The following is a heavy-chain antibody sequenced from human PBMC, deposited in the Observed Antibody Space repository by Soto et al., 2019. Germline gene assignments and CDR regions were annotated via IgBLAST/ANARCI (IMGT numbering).Heavy chain of an antibody. V-gene: IGHV1-8*01. D-gene: IGHD1-1*01. Sequence: ASVKVSCKASGYTFTSYDIYWVRQATGQGLEWMGWMNPNTGNSGYAQKFQGRVTVTSDTSINTVHMELSSLRSEDTAVYYCARRAETNGWNGFGADKYYFDFWGQGTLVTSPQ. CDR1: GYTFTSYD. J-gene: IGHJ4*02. CDR3: ARRAETNGWNGFGADKYYFDF. CDR2: MNPNTGNS.